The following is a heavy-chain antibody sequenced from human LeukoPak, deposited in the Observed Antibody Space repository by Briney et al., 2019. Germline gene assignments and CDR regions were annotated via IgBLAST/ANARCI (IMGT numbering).Heavy chain of an antibody. D-gene: IGHD3-22*01. CDR3: ARPTTDDSSGYYFDY. V-gene: IGHV5-51*01. CDR2: IYPGDSDT. J-gene: IGHJ4*02. CDR1: GYSFTSYW. Sequence: GESLKISCKGSGYSFTSYWIGWVRQMPGKGLEWMGIIYPGDSDTRYSPSFQGQVTISADRSTRTAYLQWSSLKASDTAIYYCARPTTDDSSGYYFDYWGQGTLVTVSS.